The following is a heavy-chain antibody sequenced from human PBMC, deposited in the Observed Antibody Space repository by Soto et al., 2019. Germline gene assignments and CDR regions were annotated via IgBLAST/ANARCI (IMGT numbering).Heavy chain of an antibody. D-gene: IGHD4-4*01. CDR3: ARDGGVYDYSPFDY. Sequence: QVQLVQSGAEVKKPGSSVKVSCKASRGTFSSYAISWVRQAPGQGHEWMGGIIPIFGTADYAQKFQGRVTITADESTSTAYMELSSLRSEDTAVYYCARDGGVYDYSPFDYWGQGTLVTVSS. V-gene: IGHV1-69*12. CDR1: RGTFSSYA. J-gene: IGHJ4*02. CDR2: IIPIFGTA.